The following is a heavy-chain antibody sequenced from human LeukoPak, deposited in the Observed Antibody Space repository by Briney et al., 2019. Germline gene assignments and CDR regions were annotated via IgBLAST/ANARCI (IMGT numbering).Heavy chain of an antibody. J-gene: IGHJ4*02. CDR2: ISNNGGYT. CDR1: GFTFSSSA. Sequence: GGSLRLSCAASGFTFSSSAMSWVRQAPGKGLEWVSAISNNGGYTYYADSVQGRFTISRDNSKSTLCLQMNSQRAEDTAVYYCAKQLGYCSDGSCYFPYWGQGTLVTVSS. V-gene: IGHV3-23*01. D-gene: IGHD2-15*01. CDR3: AKQLGYCSDGSCYFPY.